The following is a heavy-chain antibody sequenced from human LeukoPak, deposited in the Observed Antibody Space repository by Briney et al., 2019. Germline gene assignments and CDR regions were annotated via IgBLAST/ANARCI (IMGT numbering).Heavy chain of an antibody. V-gene: IGHV3-7*01. J-gene: IGHJ4*02. CDR2: IKQDGSEK. D-gene: IGHD3-3*01. CDR1: GVRFSGDW. Sequence: GGSLRLSCVGSGVRFSGDWMSWVRQAPGKGLEWGANIKQDGSEKYYVDSVKGRFTISRDNAKNSQYLQMNSLRVEDTAIYYCATDGGPFDHWGQGTLVTVSS. CDR3: ATDGGPFDH.